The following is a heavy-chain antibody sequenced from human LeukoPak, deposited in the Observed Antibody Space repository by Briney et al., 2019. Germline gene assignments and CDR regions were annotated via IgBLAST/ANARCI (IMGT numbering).Heavy chain of an antibody. Sequence: ASVKVSCKASGYTFTSYDINWVRQATGQGLEWMGWMNPNSGNTGYAQKFQGRVTMTRNTSISTAYMGLSSLRSEDTAVYYCARKQWLVQRLLPYDSWGQGTLATVSS. CDR3: ARKQWLVQRLLPYDS. CDR2: MNPNSGNT. V-gene: IGHV1-8*01. J-gene: IGHJ5*01. CDR1: GYTFTSYD. D-gene: IGHD3-22*01.